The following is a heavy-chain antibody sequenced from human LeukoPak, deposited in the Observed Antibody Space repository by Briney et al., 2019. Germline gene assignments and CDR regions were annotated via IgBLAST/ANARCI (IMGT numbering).Heavy chain of an antibody. CDR1: GGSFSGYY. V-gene: IGHV4-34*01. D-gene: IGHD3-3*01. J-gene: IGHJ4*02. Sequence: SETLSLTCAVYGGSFSGYYWSWIRQPPGKGLEWIGEINHSGSTNYNPSLKSRVTISVDTPKNQFSLKLSSVTAADTAVYYCARGGPYYDFWSGYPVDYWGQGTLVTVSS. CDR3: ARGGPYYDFWSGYPVDY. CDR2: INHSGST.